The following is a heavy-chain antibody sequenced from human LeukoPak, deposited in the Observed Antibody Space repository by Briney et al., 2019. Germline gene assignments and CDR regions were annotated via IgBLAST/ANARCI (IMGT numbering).Heavy chain of an antibody. Sequence: SVKVSCKASGGTLSSYAISWVRQAPGQGLEWMGGIIPIFGTANYAQKFQGRVTITADESTSTAYMELSSLRSEDTAVYYCARGRRGSKHTFSSSWEVFDYWGQGTLVTVSS. CDR2: IIPIFGTA. D-gene: IGHD6-13*01. CDR1: GGTLSSYA. J-gene: IGHJ4*02. V-gene: IGHV1-69*13. CDR3: ARGRRGSKHTFSSSWEVFDY.